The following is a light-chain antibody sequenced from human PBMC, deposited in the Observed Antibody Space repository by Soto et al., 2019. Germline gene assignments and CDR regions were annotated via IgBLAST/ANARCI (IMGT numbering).Light chain of an antibody. CDR1: SGYVGTYSL. CDR3: CLYVGATTYV. CDR2: EGH. V-gene: IGLV2-23*01. J-gene: IGLJ1*01. Sequence: QSALAQPSSVSGSPGQSITISCTGASGYVGTYSLVSWYQQHPGKAPKVVIYEGHKRPSGVPDRFSGSTSVNTASLTISGLQTDDEADYYCCLYVGATTYVLGTGNKVTVL.